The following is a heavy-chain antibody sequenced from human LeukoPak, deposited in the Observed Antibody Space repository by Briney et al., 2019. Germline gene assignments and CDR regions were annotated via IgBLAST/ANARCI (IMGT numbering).Heavy chain of an antibody. CDR3: ARDLDSSSRYRGFDY. CDR1: GFTFSSYS. Sequence: RGTLRLSCAASGFTFSSYSMNWVRQAPGKGLEWVSSINSSSIFIYYADSVKGRFTISRDNAKNSLYLQMNSLRVEDTAVYYCARDLDSSSRYRGFDYWGQGTLVTVSS. D-gene: IGHD6-13*01. J-gene: IGHJ4*02. CDR2: INSSSIFI. V-gene: IGHV3-21*01.